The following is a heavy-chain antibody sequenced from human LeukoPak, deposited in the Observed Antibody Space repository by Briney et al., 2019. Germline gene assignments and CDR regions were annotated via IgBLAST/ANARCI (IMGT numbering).Heavy chain of an antibody. J-gene: IGHJ4*02. D-gene: IGHD7-27*01. V-gene: IGHV1-2*02. CDR2: INPNSGGT. CDR1: GYTFTAYN. CDR3: APQLGRLTDY. Sequence: GASVKVSCKASGYTFTAYNMDWVRQAPGQGLERMGWINPNSGGTNYAQKFQGRVTMTRDTTVSAAYMELSRLRSDDTAVYYCAPQLGRLTDYWGQGTLVTVSS.